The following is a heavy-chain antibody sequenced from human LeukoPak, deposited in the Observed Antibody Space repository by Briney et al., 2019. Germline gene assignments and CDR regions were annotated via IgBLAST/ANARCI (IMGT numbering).Heavy chain of an antibody. CDR1: GFTFSSYG. D-gene: IGHD2-2*01. CDR3: AKDRRSSTSVRIINWFDP. V-gene: IGHV3-23*01. Sequence: GGSLRLSCAASGFTFSSYGMSWVRQAPGKGLEWVSYISSSSSTMYYADSVKGRFTISRDNSKNTLYLQMNSLRAEDTAVYYCAKDRRSSTSVRIINWFDPWGQGTLVTVSS. J-gene: IGHJ5*02. CDR2: ISSSSSTM.